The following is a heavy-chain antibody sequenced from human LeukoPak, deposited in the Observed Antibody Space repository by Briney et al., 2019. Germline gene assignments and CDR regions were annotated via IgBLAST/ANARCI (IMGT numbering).Heavy chain of an antibody. Sequence: GASVKVSCKASGYTFTGYSMHWVRQAPGRGLEWMGWINPNSGGTNYAQKFQGRVTMTRDTSITTAYMELSRLRSDDTAVYYCARAWFGELLSDYWGQGTLVTVSS. J-gene: IGHJ4*02. CDR1: GYTFTGYS. CDR2: INPNSGGT. D-gene: IGHD3-10*01. V-gene: IGHV1-2*02. CDR3: ARAWFGELLSDY.